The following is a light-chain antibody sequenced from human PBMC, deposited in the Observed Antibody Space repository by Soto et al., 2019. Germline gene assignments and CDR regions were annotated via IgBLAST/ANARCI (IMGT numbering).Light chain of an antibody. CDR3: LQDYIYPLT. CDR2: AAS. CDR1: QGSRYD. Sequence: AIPRTQSPSFLPASVGDRVTITCRVSQGSRYDLSLYQQKLGQAPKLLIYAASSLQSGVPSRFSGSGSGTDFTLTISSLQPEDFATYYCLQDYIYPLTFSGGTKVEIK. J-gene: IGKJ4*01. V-gene: IGKV1-6*01.